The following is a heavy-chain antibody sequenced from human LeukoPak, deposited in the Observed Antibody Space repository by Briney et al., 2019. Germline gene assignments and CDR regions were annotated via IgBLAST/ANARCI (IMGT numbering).Heavy chain of an antibody. CDR1: GFTVSSNY. D-gene: IGHD3-16*02. CDR3: ARDYYDYVWGSYRPPDY. J-gene: IGHJ4*02. CDR2: IYSGGST. Sequence: GGSLRLSCEASGFTVSSNYMSWVRQAPGKGLEWVSVIYSGGSTYYADSVKGRFTISRDNSKNTLYLQMNSLRAEDTAVYYCARDYYDYVWGSYRPPDYWGQGTLVTVSS. V-gene: IGHV3-66*01.